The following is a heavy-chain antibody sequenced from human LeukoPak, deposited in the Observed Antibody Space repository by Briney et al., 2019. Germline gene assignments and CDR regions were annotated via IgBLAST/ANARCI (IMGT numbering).Heavy chain of an antibody. CDR2: IYYSGST. V-gene: IGHV4-59*12. CDR1: VGSLSIYN. CDR3: ARGRLRGYSYGYGY. J-gene: IGHJ4*02. Sequence: PSETLSLTCTVSVGSLSIYNWSCMPDPPGKGVVGIGYIYYSGSTNYNPSLKSRVTISVDTSKNQFSLKLSSVTAADTAVYYCARGRLRGYSYGYGYWGEGTLVTVP. D-gene: IGHD5-18*01.